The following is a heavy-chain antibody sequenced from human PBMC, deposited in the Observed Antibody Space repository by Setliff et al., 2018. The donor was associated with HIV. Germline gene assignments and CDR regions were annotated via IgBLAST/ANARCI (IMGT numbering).Heavy chain of an antibody. D-gene: IGHD3-22*01. Sequence: SVKVSCKASGGTFSSYAISWVRQAPGQGLEWMGGIIPILGIANYAQKFQGRVTITAVESTSTAYMELSSLRSEDTAVYYCARDYSPTFYYYDSSGTFDSWGQGTLVTVSS. CDR2: IIPILGIA. J-gene: IGHJ4*02. CDR3: ARDYSPTFYYYDSSGTFDS. V-gene: IGHV1-69*10. CDR1: GGTFSSYA.